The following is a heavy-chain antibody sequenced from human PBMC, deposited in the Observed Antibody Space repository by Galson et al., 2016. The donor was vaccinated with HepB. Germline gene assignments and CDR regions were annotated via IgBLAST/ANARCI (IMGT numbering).Heavy chain of an antibody. CDR2: VSGHNGNI. V-gene: IGHV1-18*01. J-gene: IGHJ4*02. CDR1: GYTFPSKG. D-gene: IGHD3-22*01. CDR3: ARDQWYFYDSSAQVGVDY. Sequence: SVKVSCKASGYTFPSKGISWARQAPGKGLEWIGWVSGHNGNINYAQKFQGRVSMTTDTSTSTAYMELRSLRSDDTAVYYCARDQWYFYDSSAQVGVDYWGQGTLVTVSS.